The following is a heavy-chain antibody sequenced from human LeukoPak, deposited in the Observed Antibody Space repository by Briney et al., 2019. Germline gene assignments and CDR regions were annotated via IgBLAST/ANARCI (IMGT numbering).Heavy chain of an antibody. J-gene: IGHJ4*02. CDR1: GYTFTGYY. D-gene: IGHD2-21*02. CDR2: INPNSGGT. CDR3: AGGFDEYCGGDCYLWYFDY. V-gene: IGHV1-2*02. Sequence: ASVKVSCKASGYTFTGYYLHWVRQAPGQGPEWMGWINPNSGGTNYAQKFQGRVTMTRDTSSSTAYMELSRLRSDDTAAYYCAGGFDEYCGGDCYLWYFDYWGQGTLVTVSS.